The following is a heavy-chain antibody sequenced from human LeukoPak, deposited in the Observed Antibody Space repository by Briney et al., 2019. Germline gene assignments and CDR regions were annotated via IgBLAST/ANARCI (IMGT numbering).Heavy chain of an antibody. CDR1: GFTFNRYS. CDR2: ISGSSNDK. CDR3: VRAEGSSGSSEYFQH. J-gene: IGHJ1*01. V-gene: IGHV3-21*01. Sequence: PGGSLRLPCLASGFTFNRYSMKWVRQAPGKGLEWVSSISGSSNDKHYIDSVKGRFTISRDNAKNSLFLQMNSLRAEDTAVYYCVRAEGSSGSSEYFQHWGQGTLVTVSS. D-gene: IGHD5-12*01.